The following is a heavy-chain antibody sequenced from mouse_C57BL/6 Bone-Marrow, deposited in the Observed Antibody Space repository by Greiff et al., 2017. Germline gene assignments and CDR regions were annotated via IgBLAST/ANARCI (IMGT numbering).Heavy chain of an antibody. CDR2: IDPSDSET. CDR1: GYTFTSYW. J-gene: IGHJ4*01. CDR3: AREKQLRFYYAMDY. Sequence: VQLQQPGAELVRPGSSVKLSCKASGYTFTSYWMHWVKQRPIQGLEWIGNIDPSDSETHYNQKFKDKATLTVDKSSSTAYMQLSSLTSEDSAVYYCAREKQLRFYYAMDYWGQGTSVTVSS. D-gene: IGHD3-2*02. V-gene: IGHV1-52*01.